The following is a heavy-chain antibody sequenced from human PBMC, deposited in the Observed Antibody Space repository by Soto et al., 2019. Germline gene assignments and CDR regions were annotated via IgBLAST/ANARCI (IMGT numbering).Heavy chain of an antibody. D-gene: IGHD2-15*01. CDR1: SGSISSSNW. V-gene: IGHV4-4*02. Sequence: QVQLQESGPGLVKPSGTLSLTCAVSSGSISSSNWWSWVRQPPGKGLEWIGEIYHSGSTNYNPSLKCRVTISVDKSKNQFSLKLSSVTAADTAVYYCAREVEYCSGGSCYRGYFDYWGQGTLVTVSS. J-gene: IGHJ4*02. CDR2: IYHSGST. CDR3: AREVEYCSGGSCYRGYFDY.